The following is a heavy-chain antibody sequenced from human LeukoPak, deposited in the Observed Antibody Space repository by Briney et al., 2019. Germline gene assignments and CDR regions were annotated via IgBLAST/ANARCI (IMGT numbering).Heavy chain of an antibody. CDR2: IYPVDYET. J-gene: IGHJ4*02. CDR3: ARLGIEYSSGWQRWMDY. Sequence: GESLKISCKGSGYSFTSYCIGWVRQMPGKGLEWMGIIYPVDYETRYSPSFQGQVTISADKSISTAYLQLSSLKASDTAMYYCARLGIEYSSGWQRWMDYWGQGTLVTVSS. CDR1: GYSFTSYC. D-gene: IGHD6-19*01. V-gene: IGHV5-51*01.